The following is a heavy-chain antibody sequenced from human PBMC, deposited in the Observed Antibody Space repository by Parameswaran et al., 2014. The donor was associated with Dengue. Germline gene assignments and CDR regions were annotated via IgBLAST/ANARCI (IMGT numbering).Heavy chain of an antibody. V-gene: IGHV3-23*01. CDR2: ISGSGGTT. J-gene: IGHJ4*02. D-gene: IGHD3-10*01. CDR3: AREDYYGSGVDY. Sequence: RWIRQPPGKGLEWVSAISGSGGTTYYADSVKGRFTISRDNSKNTLYLQMNSLRAEDTAVYYCAREDYYGSGVDYWGQGTLSRLL.